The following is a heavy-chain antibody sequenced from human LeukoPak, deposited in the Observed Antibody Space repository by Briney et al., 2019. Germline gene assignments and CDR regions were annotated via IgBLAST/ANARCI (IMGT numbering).Heavy chain of an antibody. Sequence: SETLSLTCAVYGGSFSGYYWSWIRQPPGKGLEWIGEINHIGSTNYNPSLKSRVTISVDTSKNQFSLKLSSVTAADTAVYYCARGPSLRFLEWDKKYYFDYWGQGTLVTVSS. V-gene: IGHV4-34*01. CDR3: ARGPSLRFLEWDKKYYFDY. CDR2: INHIGST. CDR1: GGSFSGYY. J-gene: IGHJ4*02. D-gene: IGHD3-3*01.